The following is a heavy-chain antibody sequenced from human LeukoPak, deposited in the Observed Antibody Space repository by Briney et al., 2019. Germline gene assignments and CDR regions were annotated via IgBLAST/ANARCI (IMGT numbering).Heavy chain of an antibody. CDR2: IVVGSGNT. CDR3: AADTKYQLLYDAGAFDI. V-gene: IGHV1-58*01. CDR1: GFTFTSSA. D-gene: IGHD2-2*02. J-gene: IGHJ3*02. Sequence: SVKVSCKASGFTFTSSAVQWVRQARGQRLEWIGWIVVGSGNTNYAQKFQERVTITRDMSTSTAYMELSSLRSEDTAVYYCAADTKYQLLYDAGAFDIWGQGTMVTVSS.